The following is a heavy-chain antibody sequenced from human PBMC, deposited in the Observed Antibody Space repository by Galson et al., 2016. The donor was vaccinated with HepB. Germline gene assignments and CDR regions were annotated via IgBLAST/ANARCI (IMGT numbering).Heavy chain of an antibody. CDR1: GYTFSTYG. CDR2: ISAYNGNT. CDR3: GRDRRRITGTTAIDF. D-gene: IGHD1-14*01. Sequence: SVKVSCKASGYTFSTYGVSWVRQAPGQGLEWMGWISAYNGNTNYAQKLQGRVTMTTDTSTGTAYMELRSLRPNDTAVYYCGRDRRRITGTTAIDFWGQGTLVTVSS. J-gene: IGHJ4*02. V-gene: IGHV1-18*04.